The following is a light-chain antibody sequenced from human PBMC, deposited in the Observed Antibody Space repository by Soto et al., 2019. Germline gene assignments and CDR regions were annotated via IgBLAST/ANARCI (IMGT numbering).Light chain of an antibody. CDR3: MQVRHSPIT. CDR2: LGS. V-gene: IGKV2-28*01. Sequence: DIVLTQSPLSLPVTPGEPASISCRASESLLYRNGYNFLNWYVQKPGQSPQLLISLGSARESEVPDRFSGSGSGTDFTLRISRVETEDVGVYYCMQVRHSPITFGQGTRLEMK. J-gene: IGKJ5*01. CDR1: ESLLYRNGYNF.